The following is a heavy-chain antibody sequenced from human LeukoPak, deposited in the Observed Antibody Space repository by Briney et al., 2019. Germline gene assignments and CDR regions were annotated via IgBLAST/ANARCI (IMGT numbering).Heavy chain of an antibody. CDR2: IYSRGST. J-gene: IGHJ4*02. V-gene: IGHV4-59*12. CDR3: ARAVITFGGVIVIREDYYFDY. Sequence: SETLSLTCTVSGGSINTFYWSWIRQPPGKGLEWVGYIYSRGSTNYNPSLKSRVTISVDTSKNQFSLKLSSVTAADTAVYYCARAVITFGGVIVIREDYYFDYWGQGTLVTVSS. CDR1: GGSINTFY. D-gene: IGHD3-16*02.